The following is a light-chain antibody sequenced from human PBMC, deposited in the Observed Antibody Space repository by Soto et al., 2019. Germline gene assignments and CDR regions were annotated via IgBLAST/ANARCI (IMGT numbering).Light chain of an antibody. V-gene: IGKV3-20*01. Sequence: EIVLTQSPGTLSVSPGERATLSCRASQTISSNNLAWYQQKPGQAPSLLIYGTSSRATGIPDRFSGSGSGTDFTLTISSLEPEDSAIYYCQQYGSWTFGQGTKVES. CDR1: QTISSNN. CDR2: GTS. CDR3: QQYGSWT. J-gene: IGKJ1*01.